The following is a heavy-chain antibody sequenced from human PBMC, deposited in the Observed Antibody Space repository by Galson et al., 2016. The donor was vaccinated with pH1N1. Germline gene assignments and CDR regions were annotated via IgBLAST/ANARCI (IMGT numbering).Heavy chain of an antibody. CDR1: GFTLSDYY. CDR3: AREWGIGAAGPLDS. J-gene: IGHJ4*02. D-gene: IGHD6-13*01. V-gene: IGHV3-11*01. Sequence: SLRLSCAASGFTLSDYYMNWIRETPERGLEWLSSIGGSGNVAYADSVKGRFTISRDNAQNSLLLQMDSLSVDDTALYYCAREWGIGAAGPLDSWGQGALVIVSS. CDR2: IGGSGNV.